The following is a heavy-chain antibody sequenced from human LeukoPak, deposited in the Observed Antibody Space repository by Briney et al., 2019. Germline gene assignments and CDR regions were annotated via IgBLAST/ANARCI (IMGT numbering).Heavy chain of an antibody. D-gene: IGHD6-19*01. Sequence: GESLKISCKGSGYSFTSYWIGWVRQMPGKGLEWMGIIYPGDSDTRYSPSFQGQVTISADKSINTAYLQWSSLKASDTATYYCAKNLTTVAALSPFDYWGQGSLVTVSS. J-gene: IGHJ4*02. CDR3: AKNLTTVAALSPFDY. V-gene: IGHV5-51*01. CDR2: IYPGDSDT. CDR1: GYSFTSYW.